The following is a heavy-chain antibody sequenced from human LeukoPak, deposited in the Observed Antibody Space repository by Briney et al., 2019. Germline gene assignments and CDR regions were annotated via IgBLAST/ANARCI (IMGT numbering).Heavy chain of an antibody. CDR3: ARDRVTSATTPGNWFGP. Sequence: SETLSLTCTVSGGSISSYYWSWIRQSAGKELEWIGRVLSGGTTNYNPSLKSRVTISVDKSKNQFSLKLTSVTAADTAVYYCARDRVTSATTPGNWFGPWGQGTLVTVSS. CDR2: VLSGGTT. V-gene: IGHV4-4*07. J-gene: IGHJ5*02. D-gene: IGHD4-23*01. CDR1: GGSISSYY.